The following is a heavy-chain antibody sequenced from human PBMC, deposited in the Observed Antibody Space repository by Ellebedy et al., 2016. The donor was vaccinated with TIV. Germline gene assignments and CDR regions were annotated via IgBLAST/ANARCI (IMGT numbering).Heavy chain of an antibody. CDR2: TYHSGST. V-gene: IGHV4-34*01. Sequence: SETLSLTXAVYGGSFSGYYWSWIRQPPGKGLEWIGSTYHSGSTYYNPSLKSRVTISVDTSKNQFSLKLSSVTAADTAVYYCARGSWDGEVRYCSSTSCYHFDYWGQGTLVTVSS. CDR3: ARGSWDGEVRYCSSTSCYHFDY. CDR1: GGSFSGYY. D-gene: IGHD2-2*01. J-gene: IGHJ4*02.